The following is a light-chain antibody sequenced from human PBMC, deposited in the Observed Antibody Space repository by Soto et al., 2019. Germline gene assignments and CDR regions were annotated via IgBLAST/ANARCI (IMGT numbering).Light chain of an antibody. CDR1: SSDVGGYNY. CDR2: DVS. CDR3: CSYAGTCAV. J-gene: IGLJ2*01. V-gene: IGLV2-11*01. Sequence: QSVLTQPRSVSGSPGQSVAISCTGTSSDVGGYNYVSWYQQHPGKAPKLMIYDVSGRPSGVPDRFSGSKSGNTASLTISGLQAEDEADYYCCSYAGTCAVFGGGTKVTVL.